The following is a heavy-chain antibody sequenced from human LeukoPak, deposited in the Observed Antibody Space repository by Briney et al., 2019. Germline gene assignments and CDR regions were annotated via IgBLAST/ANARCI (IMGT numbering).Heavy chain of an antibody. J-gene: IGHJ2*01. CDR1: GGSISSYY. CDR3: ARDLENSSSWYIRYFDL. D-gene: IGHD6-13*01. Sequence: SETLSLTCTVSGGSISSYYWSRLRQPAGKGLEWIGRIYTSGSTNYNPSLKSRVTMSVDTSKNQFSLKLSSVTAADTAVYYCARDLENSSSWYIRYFDLWGRGTLVTVSS. V-gene: IGHV4-4*07. CDR2: IYTSGST.